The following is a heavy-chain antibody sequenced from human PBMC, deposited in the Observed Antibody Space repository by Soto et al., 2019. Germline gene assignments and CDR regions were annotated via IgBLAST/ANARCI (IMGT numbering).Heavy chain of an antibody. Sequence: GESLKISCKGSGYSFTSYWIGWVRQMPGKGLEWMGIIYPGDSDTRYSPSLQGQVTISADKSISTAYLQWSSLKASDTAMYYCARPSYYYDSSGYYGYWFDPWGQGTLVTVSS. D-gene: IGHD3-22*01. CDR2: IYPGDSDT. J-gene: IGHJ5*02. CDR3: ARPSYYYDSSGYYGYWFDP. V-gene: IGHV5-51*01. CDR1: GYSFTSYW.